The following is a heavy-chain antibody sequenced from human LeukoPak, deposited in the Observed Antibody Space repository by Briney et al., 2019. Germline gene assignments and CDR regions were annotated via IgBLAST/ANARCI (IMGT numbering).Heavy chain of an antibody. Sequence: ASLKVSCKAAGYTFTGYYMHWVRQAPGQGLEWMGWINPNSGGTNYAQKFQGRVTMTRDTSISTAYMGPSRLTSDDTAVYYCARDPPIGGADVFDIWGQGTMVTVSS. D-gene: IGHD3-10*01. J-gene: IGHJ3*02. CDR1: GYTFTGYY. CDR3: ARDPPIGGADVFDI. V-gene: IGHV1-2*02. CDR2: INPNSGGT.